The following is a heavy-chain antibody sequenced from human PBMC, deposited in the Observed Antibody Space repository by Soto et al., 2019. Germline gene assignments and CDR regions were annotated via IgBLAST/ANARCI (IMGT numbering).Heavy chain of an antibody. V-gene: IGHV3-30*18. CDR2: ISYDGSNK. CDR1: GVPFSSYG. D-gene: IGHD2-2*01. J-gene: IGHJ6*02. Sequence: PGGSLRLSCAASGVPFSSYGMHWVRQSPGKGLEWVAFISYDGSNKYYADSGKGRFTISRDNSKNTLYLQMNSLRAEDTAVYYCAKARWDIVVVSAAARRLGMDVWGQGTRVTVSS. CDR3: AKARWDIVVVSAAARRLGMDV.